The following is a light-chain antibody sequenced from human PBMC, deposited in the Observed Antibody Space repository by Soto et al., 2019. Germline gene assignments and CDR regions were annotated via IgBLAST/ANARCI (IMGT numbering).Light chain of an antibody. CDR3: QQYNYWPYT. Sequence: DIVMTQSPATVSVSPGERATLSCRASQTVSTNLAWYQQKPGQAPRLLIYGASTRATGIPARFSGSGPGTEFTLTISSLQSEDFALYYCQQYNYWPYTFGQGTKLEI. CDR2: GAS. J-gene: IGKJ2*01. CDR1: QTVSTN. V-gene: IGKV3-15*01.